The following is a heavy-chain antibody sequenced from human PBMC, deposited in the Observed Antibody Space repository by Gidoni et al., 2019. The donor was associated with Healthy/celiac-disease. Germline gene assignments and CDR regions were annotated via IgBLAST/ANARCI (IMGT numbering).Heavy chain of an antibody. Sequence: EVQLVESGGGLVQPGRSLRLSCAASGFTFDDYAMHCVRQAPGKGLEWVSGISWNSGSIGYADSVKGRFTISRDNAKNSLYLQMNSLRAEDTALYYCAKDMIIGGYLNGPNFDYWGQGTLVTVSS. J-gene: IGHJ4*02. CDR2: ISWNSGSI. D-gene: IGHD5-12*01. V-gene: IGHV3-9*01. CDR1: GFTFDDYA. CDR3: AKDMIIGGYLNGPNFDY.